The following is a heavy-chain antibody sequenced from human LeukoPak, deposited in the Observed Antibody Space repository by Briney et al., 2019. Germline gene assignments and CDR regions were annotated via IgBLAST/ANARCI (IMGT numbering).Heavy chain of an antibody. CDR3: ARAPYYYDSSGYYYSGPGPANY. CDR2: ISSSSSYI. D-gene: IGHD3-22*01. CDR1: GFTFSSYS. Sequence: PGGSLRLPCAASGFTFSSYSMNWVRQAPGKGLEWVSSISSSSSYIYYADSVKGRFTISRDNAKNSLYLQMNSLRAEDTAVYYCARAPYYYDSSGYYYSGPGPANYWGQGTLVTVSS. V-gene: IGHV3-21*01. J-gene: IGHJ4*02.